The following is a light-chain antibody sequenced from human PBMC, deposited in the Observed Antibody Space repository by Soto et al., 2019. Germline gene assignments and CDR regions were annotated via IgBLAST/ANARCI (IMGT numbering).Light chain of an antibody. CDR1: SSDVGAYNY. CDR2: DVS. CDR3: SSYTISSTVV. V-gene: IGLV2-14*01. Sequence: QSALTQPASVSGSPGQSITISCSGTSSDVGAYNYISWYQQHPGKAPELMIYDVSDRPSGVSYRFSGSKSGNTASLTISGLQAEDEADYYCSSYTISSTVVFGGGTKLTVL. J-gene: IGLJ2*01.